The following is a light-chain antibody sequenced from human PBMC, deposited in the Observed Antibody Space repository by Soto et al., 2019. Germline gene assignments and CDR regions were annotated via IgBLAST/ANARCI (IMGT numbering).Light chain of an antibody. J-gene: IGLJ3*02. CDR3: AAWDDSLNAVM. V-gene: IGLV1-44*01. CDR1: SSNIGSNT. Sequence: QSVLTQPPSASGTPGQRVTISCSGSSSNIGSNTVNWYQQLPGTAPKLLIYNNNQGPSGVPDRFSGSKSGTSASLAISGLQSDDEADYYCAAWDDSLNAVMFGGGTKLTVL. CDR2: NNN.